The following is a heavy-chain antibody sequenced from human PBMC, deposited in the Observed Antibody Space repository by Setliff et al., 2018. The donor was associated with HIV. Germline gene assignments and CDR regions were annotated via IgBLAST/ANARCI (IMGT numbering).Heavy chain of an antibody. V-gene: IGHV4-59*01. J-gene: IGHJ4*02. D-gene: IGHD3-16*01. CDR2: IYYSGST. CDR1: GGSISSYY. CDR3: ARDGPMGRFDY. Sequence: SETLSLTCTVSGGSISSYYWSWIRQPPGKGLEWIGYIYYSGSTNYNPSLRSRVTISIDMSKNQFSLKLRSVTAADTAVYYCARDGPMGRFDYWGQGALVTVSS.